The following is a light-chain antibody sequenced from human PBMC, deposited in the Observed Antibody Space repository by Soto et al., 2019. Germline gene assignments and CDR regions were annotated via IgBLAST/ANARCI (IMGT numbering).Light chain of an antibody. Sequence: VLTQPPSASASLGASVTLTCTLSSGYSNYKVDWYQQRPGKGPRFVMRVGTGGIVGSKGDGIPDRFSVLGSGLNRYLTIKNIQEEDESDYHCGADHGSGSNFVVVFGGGTQLTVL. V-gene: IGLV9-49*01. CDR1: SGYSNYK. CDR3: GADHGSGSNFVVV. J-gene: IGLJ2*01. CDR2: VGTGGIVG.